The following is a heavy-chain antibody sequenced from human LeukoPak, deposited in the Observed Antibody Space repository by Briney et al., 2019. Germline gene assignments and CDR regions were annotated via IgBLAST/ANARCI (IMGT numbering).Heavy chain of an antibody. J-gene: IGHJ4*02. CDR3: ARLRGAAIDY. CDR2: TYYSGST. Sequence: SETLSLTCTVSGGSISSSSYYWGWIRQPPGKGLEWIGSTYYSGSTYYNPSLKSRVTISVDTSKNQFSLKLSSVTAADTAVYYCARLRGAAIDYWGQGTLVTVSS. D-gene: IGHD6-13*01. V-gene: IGHV4-39*01. CDR1: GGSISSSSYY.